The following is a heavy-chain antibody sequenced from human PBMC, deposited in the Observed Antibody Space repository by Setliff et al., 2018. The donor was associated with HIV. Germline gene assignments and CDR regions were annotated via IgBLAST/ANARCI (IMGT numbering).Heavy chain of an antibody. J-gene: IGHJ4*02. CDR3: AGDDVFKSSSFDY. CDR2: IDVDSGNT. V-gene: IGHV1-58*02. CDR1: GYTFTRYY. D-gene: IGHD6-13*01. Sequence: SVKVSCKASGYTFTRYYIHWVRQARGKRLEWIGWIDVDSGNTNYAQKFQERVTITRDMSTSTAYMDLSSLRSEDTAVYYCAGDDVFKSSSFDYWGQGTLVTVSS.